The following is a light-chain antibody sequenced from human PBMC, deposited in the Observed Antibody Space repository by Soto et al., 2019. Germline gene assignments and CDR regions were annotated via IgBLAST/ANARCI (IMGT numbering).Light chain of an antibody. CDR1: SSNIGSNY. J-gene: IGLJ1*01. CDR2: RNN. CDR3: AAWDDSLSGYV. Sequence: QAVVTQPPSASGTPGRRVTISCSGSSSNIGSNYVYWYQQLPGTAPKLLIYRNNQRPSGVPDRFSGSKSGTSASLAISGLRSEDEADYYCAAWDDSLSGYVFGTGTKVTVL. V-gene: IGLV1-47*01.